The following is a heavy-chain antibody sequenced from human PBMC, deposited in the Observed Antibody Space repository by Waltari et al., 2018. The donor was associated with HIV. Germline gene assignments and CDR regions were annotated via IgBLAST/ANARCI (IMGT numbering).Heavy chain of an antibody. CDR3: ARQPAPDSTWFQIYFDY. D-gene: IGHD6-13*01. CDR2: VFHSGST. CDR1: DFSITSGHY. Sequence: QVQLQESGPGLVKPSDTLSLTCAVSDFSITSGHYWGWIRQSPGKGVEWIGSVFHSGSTFSNPSFKSRVSISVDTSKNQFSLKLTSVTAADTAVYYCARQPAPDSTWFQIYFDYWGRGTLVTVS. V-gene: IGHV4-38-2*01. J-gene: IGHJ4*02.